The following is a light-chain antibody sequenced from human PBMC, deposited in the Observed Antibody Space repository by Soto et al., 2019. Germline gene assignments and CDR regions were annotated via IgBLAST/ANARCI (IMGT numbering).Light chain of an antibody. CDR3: ETWDRNTWV. Sequence: QAVVTQSSSASASLGSSVKLTCTLSSGHSGYIIAWHQQQPGKAPRYLMKLEGSGSYNKGSGVPDRFSGSSSGADRYLTISNLQFEDEADYYCETWDRNTWVFGGGTKLTV. CDR2: LEGSGSY. CDR1: SGHSGYI. J-gene: IGLJ3*02. V-gene: IGLV4-60*02.